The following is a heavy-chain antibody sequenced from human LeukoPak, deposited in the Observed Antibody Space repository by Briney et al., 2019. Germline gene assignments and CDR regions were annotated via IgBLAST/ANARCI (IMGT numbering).Heavy chain of an antibody. CDR1: DYSISSGYY. CDR3: ARHATTVVTTDY. V-gene: IGHV4-38-2*02. Sequence: SETLSLTCIVSDYSISSGYYWGWIRQPPGKGLEWIGSIYHSGSTYYNPSLKSRVTISVDTSKNQFSLKLSSVTAADTAVYYCARHATTVVTTDYWGQGTLVTVSS. CDR2: IYHSGST. J-gene: IGHJ4*02. D-gene: IGHD4-23*01.